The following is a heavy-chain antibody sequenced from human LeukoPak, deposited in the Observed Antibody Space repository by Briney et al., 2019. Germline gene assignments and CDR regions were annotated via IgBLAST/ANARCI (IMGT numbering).Heavy chain of an antibody. J-gene: IGHJ4*02. V-gene: IGHV3-48*01. CDR1: GFTFNTYS. Sequence: PGGSLRLSCAASGFTFNTYSMNWVRQAPGQGLEWVSYITSSSSTMFYAGSVRGRFTISRDNTKNSLYLQMNSLRAEDTAVYYCARDVKSYTSGASYFDYWGQGTLVTVSS. CDR2: ITSSSSTM. CDR3: ARDVKSYTSGASYFDY. D-gene: IGHD6-19*01.